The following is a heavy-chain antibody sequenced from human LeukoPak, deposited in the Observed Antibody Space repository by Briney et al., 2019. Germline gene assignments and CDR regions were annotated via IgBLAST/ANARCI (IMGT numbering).Heavy chain of an antibody. Sequence: GASVQVSCKAPGYTFTGYYMHWVRQAPGQWLEWMGRINPNSGGTNYAQKFQGRVTMSRDTSISTAYMELSRLTSDDTAVYYCATEVVTAIYYDFDYWGQGTLVTVSS. D-gene: IGHD2-21*02. CDR1: GYTFTGYY. CDR2: INPNSGGT. V-gene: IGHV1-2*06. CDR3: ATEVVTAIYYDFDY. J-gene: IGHJ4*02.